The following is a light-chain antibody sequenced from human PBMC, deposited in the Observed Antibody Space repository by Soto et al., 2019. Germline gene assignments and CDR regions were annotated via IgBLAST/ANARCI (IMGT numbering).Light chain of an antibody. CDR1: QSLLDSSSNKNY. CDR3: QQYYSSPLT. J-gene: IGKJ4*01. Sequence: DIVMTQSPDSLAVSLDERATINCKSSQSLLDSSSNKNYLAWYQQKTGQPPKLLIYWASTRESGVPDRFSGSGSGTDFTLTISSLQAEDAAVYYCQQYYSSPLTFGGGTRVEI. V-gene: IGKV4-1*01. CDR2: WAS.